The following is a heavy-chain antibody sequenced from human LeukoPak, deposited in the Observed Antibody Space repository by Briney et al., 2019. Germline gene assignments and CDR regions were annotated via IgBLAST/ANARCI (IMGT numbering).Heavy chain of an antibody. D-gene: IGHD6-19*01. Sequence: PSETLSLTCTVSGGSLSSYYWSWIRQPPGKGLEWIGYIYYSGSTNYNPSLKSRVTISVDTSKNQFSLKLSSVTAADTAVYYCARLMRVAGRSVTFDYWGQGTLVTVSS. CDR2: IYYSGST. CDR3: ARLMRVAGRSVTFDY. J-gene: IGHJ4*02. V-gene: IGHV4-59*08. CDR1: GGSLSSYY.